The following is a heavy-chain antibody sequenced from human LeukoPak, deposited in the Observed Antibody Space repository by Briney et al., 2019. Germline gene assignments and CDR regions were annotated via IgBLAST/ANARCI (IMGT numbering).Heavy chain of an antibody. V-gene: IGHV4-39*07. CDR3: VRSPGYYFDY. J-gene: IGHJ4*02. CDR2: IYYSGST. Sequence: SETLSLTCTVSGGSISSSSYYWGWIRQPPGKGLEWIGSIYYSGSTYYNPSLKSRVTISVDTSKNQFSLKLSSVTAADTAMYYCVRSPGYYFDYWGQGTLVTVSS. CDR1: GGSISSSSYY.